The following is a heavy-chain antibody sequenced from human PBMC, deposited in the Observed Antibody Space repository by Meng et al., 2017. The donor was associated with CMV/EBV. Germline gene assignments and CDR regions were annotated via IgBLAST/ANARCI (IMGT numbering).Heavy chain of an antibody. CDR1: GFTFHDYE. J-gene: IGHJ3*02. CDR3: VKDPFDI. Sequence: GGSLRLSCVASGFTFHDYEIHWVRQAPGKGLEWVSTINWDGSKKAYAGSVKGRFTISRDNAKNSLYLQMNSLRLEDMGIYYCVKDPFDIWGQGTVVTVSS. V-gene: IGHV3-9*03. CDR2: INWDGSKK.